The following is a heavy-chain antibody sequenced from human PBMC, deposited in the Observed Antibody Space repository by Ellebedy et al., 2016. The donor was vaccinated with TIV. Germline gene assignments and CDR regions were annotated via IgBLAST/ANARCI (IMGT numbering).Heavy chain of an antibody. CDR2: IYTGGTT. CDR1: GFSFGSHS. J-gene: IGHJ4*02. V-gene: IGHV3-53*01. CDR3: ARGWGRDAAVDY. Sequence: GGSLRLSCVASGFSFGSHSMNWVRQAPGKGLEWVSVIYTGGTTVYADSVKGRFTISRDNSKNTLYLQMNSLRADDTAVYYCARGWGRDAAVDYWGQGTLVTVSS. D-gene: IGHD3-16*01.